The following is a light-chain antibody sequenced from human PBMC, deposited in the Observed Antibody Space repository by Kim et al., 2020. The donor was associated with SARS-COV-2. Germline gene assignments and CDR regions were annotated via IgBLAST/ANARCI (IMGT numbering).Light chain of an antibody. CDR2: DVN. Sequence: QSALTQPPSASGSPGQSVTISCTGTSSDVGGYNFVSWHQQHPGKAPKLIIYDVNKRPSGVPNRFSGSKSGNTASLTVSGLQAEDEADYYCSSYAGTNIFYVFGTGTKVT. V-gene: IGLV2-8*01. CDR1: SSDVGGYNF. CDR3: SSYAGTNIFYV. J-gene: IGLJ1*01.